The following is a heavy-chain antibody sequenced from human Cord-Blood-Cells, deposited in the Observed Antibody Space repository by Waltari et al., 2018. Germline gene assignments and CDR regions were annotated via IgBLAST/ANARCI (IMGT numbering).Heavy chain of an antibody. CDR1: GFTFSSSA. V-gene: IGHV3-30-3*01. J-gene: IGHJ4*02. D-gene: IGHD6-6*01. CDR2: ISYDGSNK. CDR3: ARGSIAARLDY. Sequence: QVQLVASGGGVVQPGRSLRLSCAASGFTFSSSAMHWVRQAPGKGLEWVAVISYDGSNKYYADSVKGRFTISRDNSKNTLYLQMNSLRAEDTAVYYCARGSIAARLDYWGQGTPVTVSS.